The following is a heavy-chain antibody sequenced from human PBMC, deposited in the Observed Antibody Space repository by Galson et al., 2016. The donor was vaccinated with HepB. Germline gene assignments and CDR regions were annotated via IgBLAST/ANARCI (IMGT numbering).Heavy chain of an antibody. CDR3: ATTFWSGPY. V-gene: IGHV3-7*01. CDR1: GFTFSSYW. J-gene: IGHJ4*02. CDR2: IKQDGSEK. Sequence: SLRLSCAASGFTFSSYWMNWVRQVPGKGLEWVANIKQDGSEKYCVDSVKDRFTISRDNAKKSLYLQMNSLRVEDTAVYYCATTFWSGPYWGQGTLVTVSS. D-gene: IGHD3-3*01.